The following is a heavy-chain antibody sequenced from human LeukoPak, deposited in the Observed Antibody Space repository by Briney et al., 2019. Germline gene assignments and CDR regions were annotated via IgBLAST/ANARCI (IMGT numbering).Heavy chain of an antibody. CDR3: ARLTDVVNAFDY. D-gene: IGHD5-18*01. CDR2: ISSGSSGI. V-gene: IGHV3-21*01. CDR1: GFTFSTYS. Sequence: GSRRLSCAASGFTFSTYSMTWVCQAPGKGLEWVSSISSGSSGISYADTVKGRFTISRDNAKYSLYLQVNSLRAEDTAVYYCARLTDVVNAFDYRGQETLDPVSS. J-gene: IGHJ4*02.